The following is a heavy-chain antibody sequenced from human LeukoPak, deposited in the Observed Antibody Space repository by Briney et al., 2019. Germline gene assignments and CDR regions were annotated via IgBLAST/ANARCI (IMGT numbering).Heavy chain of an antibody. CDR2: LSHDGSNK. J-gene: IGHJ4*02. CDR3: ARDEWDIVVVPAAVDY. Sequence: GGSLRLSCAASGFTSSSYARHWVRQAPAKGLEWVAVLSHDGSNKYYADSVKGRSTISRDNSKNTLYLQMNSLRAEDTAVYYCARDEWDIVVVPAAVDYWGQGTLVTVSS. D-gene: IGHD2-2*01. V-gene: IGHV3-30-3*01. CDR1: GFTSSSYA.